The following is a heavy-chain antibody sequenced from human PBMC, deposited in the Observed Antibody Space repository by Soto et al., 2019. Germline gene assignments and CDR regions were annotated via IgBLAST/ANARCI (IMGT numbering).Heavy chain of an antibody. Sequence: EVQLVESGGGLVQPGRSLRLSCAASGFTFDDYAMHWVRQAPGKGLEWVSGISWNSGSIGYADSVKGRFTISRDNAKNSLYLQMNRLRAEDTALYYCAKGRRAAADKVTTPWFDPWGQGTLVTVSS. V-gene: IGHV3-9*01. CDR1: GFTFDDYA. CDR2: ISWNSGSI. D-gene: IGHD6-13*01. J-gene: IGHJ5*02. CDR3: AKGRRAAADKVTTPWFDP.